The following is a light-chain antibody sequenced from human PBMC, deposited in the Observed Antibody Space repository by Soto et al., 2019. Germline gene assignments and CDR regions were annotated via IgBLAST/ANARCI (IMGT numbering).Light chain of an antibody. CDR3: QQTYRIPLT. CDR2: AAS. V-gene: IGKV1-39*01. Sequence: DIQMTQSPSSLSASVGDRVTITCRASQSISSYLNWYQQKPGKAPKLLIYAASSLQTGVPLRFSGSGSGTNFTLTISNLHPEDFATYSCQQTYRIPLTFGGGTK. J-gene: IGKJ4*01. CDR1: QSISSY.